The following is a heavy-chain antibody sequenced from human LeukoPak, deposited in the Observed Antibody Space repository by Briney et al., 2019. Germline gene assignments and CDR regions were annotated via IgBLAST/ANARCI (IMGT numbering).Heavy chain of an antibody. V-gene: IGHV3-33*01. D-gene: IGHD1-26*01. CDR3: ARDSGSYRYYFYGMDV. CDR1: GFTFSSYG. CDR2: IWYDGSNE. J-gene: IGHJ6*02. Sequence: GGSLRLSCAASGFTFSSYGMHWVRQAPGKGLEWVAVIWYDGSNEYYVDSVKGRFTISRDNSKNTLYLQMNSLRAEDTAVYYCARDSGSYRYYFYGMDVWGQGTTVTVSS.